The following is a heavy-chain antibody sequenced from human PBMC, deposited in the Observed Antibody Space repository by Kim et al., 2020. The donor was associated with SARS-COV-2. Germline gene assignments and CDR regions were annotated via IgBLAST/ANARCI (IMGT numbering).Heavy chain of an antibody. CDR2: IIPIFGTA. CDR3: ARDGRQLVRRPPQKYYYYGMDV. V-gene: IGHV1-69*13. D-gene: IGHD6-6*01. J-gene: IGHJ6*02. CDR1: GGTFSSYA. Sequence: SVKVSCKASGGTFSSYAISWVRQAPGQGLEWMGGIIPIFGTANYAQKFQGRVTITADESTSTAYMELSSLRSEDTAVYYCARDGRQLVRRPPQKYYYYGMDVWGQGTTVTVSS.